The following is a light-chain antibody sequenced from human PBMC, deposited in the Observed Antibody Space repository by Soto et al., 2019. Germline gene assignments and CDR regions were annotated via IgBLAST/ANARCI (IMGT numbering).Light chain of an antibody. CDR3: QQYNNWPFT. J-gene: IGKJ3*01. CDR1: QSISSN. CDR2: GAS. V-gene: IGKV3-15*01. Sequence: EIVMTQSPATLSVSPGERATLSCRASQSISSNLAWYQQKPGQAPRLLIYGASTRATGIPATFSGSGSGTEFTLTISSLQSEDFAFYYCQQYNNWPFTFGPGTKVDIK.